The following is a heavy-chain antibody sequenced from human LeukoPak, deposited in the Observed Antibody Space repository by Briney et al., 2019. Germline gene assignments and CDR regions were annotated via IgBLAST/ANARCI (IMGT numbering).Heavy chain of an antibody. CDR3: ARPPLRQHHYYGMDV. D-gene: IGHD3-10*01. Sequence: PGGSLRLSCAASGFTFSNYAMHWARQAPGKGLEWVAVISSDGSNKYYADSVKGRFTISRDNSKNTLYLQMSSLRSDDTAVYYCARPPLRQHHYYGMDVWGQGTTVTVSS. CDR1: GFTFSNYA. J-gene: IGHJ6*02. V-gene: IGHV3-30-3*01. CDR2: ISSDGSNK.